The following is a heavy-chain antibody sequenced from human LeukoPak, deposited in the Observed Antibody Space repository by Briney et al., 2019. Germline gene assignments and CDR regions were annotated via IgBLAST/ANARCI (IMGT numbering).Heavy chain of an antibody. J-gene: IGHJ6*03. CDR1: GGTFSSYA. Sequence: SVKVSCKASGGTFSSYAISSVRQAPGQGLEWMGRIIPIFGTANYAQKFQCRVTITADESTSTAYMELSSLRSEDTAVYYCATPYSSSSVAPMDVWGKGTTVTVSS. D-gene: IGHD6-6*01. CDR3: ATPYSSSSVAPMDV. CDR2: IIPIFGTA. V-gene: IGHV1-69*13.